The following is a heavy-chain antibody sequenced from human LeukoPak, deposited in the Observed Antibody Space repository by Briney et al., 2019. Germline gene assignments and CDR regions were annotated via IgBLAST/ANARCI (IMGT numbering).Heavy chain of an antibody. CDR2: IGADSGNT. D-gene: IGHD1-7*01. CDR3: ASDSRETGSTSDFDF. CDR1: GYTFYDYG. V-gene: IGHV1-18*04. Sequence: ASVKGSCKTSGYTFYDYGISWVRQAPGQGREWMGWIGADSGNTNFAQKLQDRVTMTTDTSTSTAYMELRSLTSDDTHVYYCASDSRETGSTSDFDFWGQGTLVTVSS. J-gene: IGHJ4*02.